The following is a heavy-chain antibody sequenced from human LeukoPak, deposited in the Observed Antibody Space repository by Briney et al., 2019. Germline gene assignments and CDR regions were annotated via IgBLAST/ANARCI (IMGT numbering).Heavy chain of an antibody. D-gene: IGHD2-2*01. CDR1: GGSISSSSYY. Sequence: SETLSLTCTVSGGSISSSSYYWGWIRQPPGKGLEWIGSIYYSGSTYYNPSLKSRVTISVDTSKNQFSLKLSSVTAADTAVYYCARHKYQLLGYWGQGTLVTVSS. V-gene: IGHV4-39*01. CDR2: IYYSGST. CDR3: ARHKYQLLGY. J-gene: IGHJ4*02.